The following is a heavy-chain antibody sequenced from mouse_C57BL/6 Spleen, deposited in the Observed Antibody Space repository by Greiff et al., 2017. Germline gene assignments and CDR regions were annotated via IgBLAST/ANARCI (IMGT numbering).Heavy chain of an antibody. CDR1: GYAFSSSW. Sequence: VKLMESGPELVKPGASVKISCKASGYAFSSSWMNWVKQRPGKGLEWIGRIYPGDGDTNYNGKFKGKATLTADKSSSTAYMQLSSLTSEDSAVYFCARDTTVVGGYWGQGTTLTVSS. D-gene: IGHD1-1*01. J-gene: IGHJ2*01. CDR2: IYPGDGDT. V-gene: IGHV1-82*01. CDR3: ARDTTVVGGY.